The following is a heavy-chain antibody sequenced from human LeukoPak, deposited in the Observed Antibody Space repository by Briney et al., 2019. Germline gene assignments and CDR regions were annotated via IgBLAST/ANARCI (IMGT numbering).Heavy chain of an antibody. J-gene: IGHJ4*02. CDR1: GFTFSSYG. CDR3: ARDSSVTTGAIDY. CDR2: IWYDGSNK. V-gene: IGHV3-33*01. D-gene: IGHD4-17*01. Sequence: GGSLRLSCAASGFTFSSYGMHWVRQAPGKGLEWVAVIWYDGSNKYYADSVKGRFTISRDNSKNTLYLQMNGLRAEDTAVYYCARDSSVTTGAIDYWGQGTLVTVSS.